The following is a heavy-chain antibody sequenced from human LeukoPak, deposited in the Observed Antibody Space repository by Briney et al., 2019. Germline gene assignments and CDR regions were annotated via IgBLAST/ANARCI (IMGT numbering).Heavy chain of an antibody. Sequence: SETPSPTRAVSGGSISSDNWWGWVPQPPGKGLEWIGEIYHSGSTNYNPSLQSRVTISVDKSNNHFSLRLTSVTAADTAVYYCATNGWYCLDHWGQGALVTVSS. CDR2: IYHSGST. CDR1: GGSISSDNW. D-gene: IGHD6-19*01. CDR3: ATNGWYCLDH. V-gene: IGHV4-4*02. J-gene: IGHJ1*01.